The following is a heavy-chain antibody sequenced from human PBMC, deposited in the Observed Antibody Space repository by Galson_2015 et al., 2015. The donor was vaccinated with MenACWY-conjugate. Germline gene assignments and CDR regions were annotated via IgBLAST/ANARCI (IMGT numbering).Heavy chain of an antibody. Sequence: SLRLSCAASGFTFSHYGMHWVRQAPGKGLEWVTAISYDGNNKYYADSVKGRFTISRDKSKNTVSLQMNGLTTEDTAVYFCARVLSSGWTRQFDYWGQGTLVAVSS. CDR2: ISYDGNNK. CDR3: ARVLSSGWTRQFDY. J-gene: IGHJ4*02. CDR1: GFTFSHYG. D-gene: IGHD6-19*01. V-gene: IGHV3-30*03.